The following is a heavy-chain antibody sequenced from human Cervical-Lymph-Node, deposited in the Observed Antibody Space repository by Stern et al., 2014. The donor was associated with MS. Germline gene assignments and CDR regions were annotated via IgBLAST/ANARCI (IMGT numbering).Heavy chain of an antibody. Sequence: VQLVESGGGVVQPGRSLTLSCAASGFSLSNSAMHWVRQAPGQGLAWVAVMSFVGGNKKYGDSVKGRFSISRDMANNTLFLQMNSLRLEDTAVYYCMGVGDAMHVWGQGTTVIVSS. CDR2: MSFVGGNK. CDR3: MGVGDAMHV. J-gene: IGHJ6*02. CDR1: GFSLSNSA. V-gene: IGHV3-30*03.